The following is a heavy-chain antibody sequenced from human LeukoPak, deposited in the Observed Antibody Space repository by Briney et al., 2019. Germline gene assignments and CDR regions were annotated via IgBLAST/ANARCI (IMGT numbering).Heavy chain of an antibody. J-gene: IGHJ6*03. CDR2: INPSGGST. CDR3: ARGVQLWPRQYYYYMDV. D-gene: IGHD5-18*01. CDR1: GYTFTSYY. V-gene: IGHV1-46*01. Sequence: GASVKVSCKASGYTFTSYYMHWVRQAPGQGLEWMGIINPSGGSTSYAQKFQGRVTMTRDTSTSTVYMELSSLRSEDTAVYYCARGVQLWPRQYYYYMDVWGKGTTVTVSS.